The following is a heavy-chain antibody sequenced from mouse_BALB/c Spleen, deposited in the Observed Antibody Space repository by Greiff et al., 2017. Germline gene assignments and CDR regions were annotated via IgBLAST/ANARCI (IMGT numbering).Heavy chain of an antibody. CDR1: GYTFTEYT. Sequence: VQLQQFGAELVKPGASVKISCKASGYTFTEYTMHWVKQSHGKSLEWIGGINPNNGGTSYNQKFKGKATLTVDKSSSTAYMELRSLTSEDSAVYYCAHGDYYGSSGWFAYWGQGTLVTVSA. V-gene: IGHV1-18*01. CDR3: AHGDYYGSSGWFAY. CDR2: INPNNGGT. J-gene: IGHJ3*01. D-gene: IGHD1-1*01.